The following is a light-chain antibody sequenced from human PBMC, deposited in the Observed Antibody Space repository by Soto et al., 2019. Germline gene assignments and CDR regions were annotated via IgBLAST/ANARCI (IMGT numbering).Light chain of an antibody. CDR2: GAS. J-gene: IGKJ4*01. CDR3: HQYHSWPLT. CDR1: QSVTSN. V-gene: IGKV3-15*01. Sequence: EIVLTQSPPTLSVSPGERATLSCRASQSVTSNLAWYQQKPGRAPRLLIYGASIRAIGIPARFSGSGSGTELALTISSVQSEDFAVYYCHQYHSWPLTFGGGTKGEIK.